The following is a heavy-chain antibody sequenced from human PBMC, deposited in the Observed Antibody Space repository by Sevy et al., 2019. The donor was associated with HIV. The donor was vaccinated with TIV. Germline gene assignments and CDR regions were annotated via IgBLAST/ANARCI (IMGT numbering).Heavy chain of an antibody. CDR2: ISAYNGNT. Sequence: ASVKVSCKASGYTFTSYGISWVRQAPGQGLEWMGWISAYNGNTNYAQKLQGRVTMTTDTSPSTAYMGLRSLGSDDTAVYYGAGGRQLGGGETNFDYWGQGTLVTVSS. CDR3: AGGRQLGGGETNFDY. V-gene: IGHV1-18*01. J-gene: IGHJ4*02. D-gene: IGHD3-16*01. CDR1: GYTFTSYG.